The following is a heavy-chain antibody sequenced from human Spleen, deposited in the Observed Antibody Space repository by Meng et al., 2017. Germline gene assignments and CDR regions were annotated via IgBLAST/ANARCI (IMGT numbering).Heavy chain of an antibody. CDR1: GNTLTELS. V-gene: IGHV1-24*01. CDR3: ATVDGTLNFDY. CDR2: LNPNTGET. Sequence: QVHLVQSGAEVKKPGASVKVSCKVSGNTLTELSMHWVRQAPGKGLEWMGGLNPNTGETIYTQNFQGRLTMTGDTSTDTAYMELSSLRSEDTAVYFCATVDGTLNFDYWGQGTLVTVSS. J-gene: IGHJ4*02.